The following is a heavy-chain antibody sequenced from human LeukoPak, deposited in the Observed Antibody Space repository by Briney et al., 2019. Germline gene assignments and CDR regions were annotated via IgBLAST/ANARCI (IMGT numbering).Heavy chain of an antibody. V-gene: IGHV3-21*01. Sequence: PGGSLRLSCAASGFTFSSYSMNWVRQAPGKGLEWVSSISSSSSYIYYADSVKGRFTISRDNAKNSLYLQMNSLRAEDTAVYYCARGTPTIFGVVIIQWFDPWGQGTLVTVSS. CDR3: ARGTPTIFGVVIIQWFDP. CDR2: ISSSSSYI. CDR1: GFTFSSYS. D-gene: IGHD3-3*01. J-gene: IGHJ5*02.